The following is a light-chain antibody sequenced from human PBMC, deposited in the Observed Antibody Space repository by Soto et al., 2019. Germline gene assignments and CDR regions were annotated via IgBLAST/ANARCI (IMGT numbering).Light chain of an antibody. Sequence: EIVLTQSPGTLSLSPGERATLSCRASQSVSSSYLAWYQRKPGQAPRLLTYSASSRATGIPDRFSGSGSGTGFTLTISRLEPEDFAVYYCQQYGSLPRTFGQGTKVDI. CDR3: QQYGSLPRT. CDR2: SAS. J-gene: IGKJ1*01. V-gene: IGKV3-20*01. CDR1: QSVSSSY.